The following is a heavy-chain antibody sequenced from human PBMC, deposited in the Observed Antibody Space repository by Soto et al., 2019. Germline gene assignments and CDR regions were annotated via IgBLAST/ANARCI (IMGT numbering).Heavy chain of an antibody. D-gene: IGHD2-2*01. V-gene: IGHV1-2*04. CDR2: INPNSGGT. Sequence: ASVKVSCKASGYTFTGYYMHWVRQAPGQGLEWMGWINPNSGGTNYAQKFQGWVTMTRDTSISTAYMELRRLRSDDTAVYYCARVRPAAKKNWFDPWGQGTLVTVSS. J-gene: IGHJ5*02. CDR3: ARVRPAAKKNWFDP. CDR1: GYTFTGYY.